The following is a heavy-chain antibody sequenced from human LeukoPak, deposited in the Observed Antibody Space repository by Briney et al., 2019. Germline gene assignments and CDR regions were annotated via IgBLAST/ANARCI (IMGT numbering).Heavy chain of an antibody. D-gene: IGHD3-22*01. CDR3: ARGYYYDSSGYYYVFDY. CDR1: GYTFTSYA. CDR2: INAGNGNT. J-gene: IGHJ4*02. Sequence: ASVKVSCKASGYTFTSYAMHWVRQAPGQRLEWMGWINAGNGNTKYSQEFQGRVTITRDTSASTAYMELSSLRSDDTAVYYCARGYYYDSSGYYYVFDYWGQGTLVTVSS. V-gene: IGHV1-3*01.